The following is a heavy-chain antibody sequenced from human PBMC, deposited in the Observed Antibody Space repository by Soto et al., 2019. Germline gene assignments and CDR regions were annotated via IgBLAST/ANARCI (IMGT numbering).Heavy chain of an antibody. CDR2: MNPRSGDT. Sequence: ASVKVSCKTSGYTFIGYYMHWVRQAPGQGLEWMGWMNPRSGDTNYAQKFQGRVTMTRDASFTTAYMELRRLRSDDTDVYFCGRDAVGAPLVGWFDPWGQGTLVTVSS. CDR3: GRDAVGAPLVGWFDP. D-gene: IGHD1-26*01. V-gene: IGHV1-2*02. CDR1: GYTFIGYY. J-gene: IGHJ5*02.